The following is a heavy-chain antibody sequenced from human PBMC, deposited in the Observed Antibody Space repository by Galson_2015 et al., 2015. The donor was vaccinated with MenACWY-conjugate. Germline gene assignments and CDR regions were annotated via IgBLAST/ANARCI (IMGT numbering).Heavy chain of an antibody. CDR2: ISYDGNNK. Sequence: SLRLSCAASGFTFSHYGMLWVRQAPGKGLEWVTAISYDGNNKYYADSVKGRFTISRDNSKNTVSLQMNGLTTEDTAVYFCARVLSSGWTRQFDYWGQGTLVAVSS. CDR3: ARVLSSGWTRQFDY. V-gene: IGHV3-30*03. J-gene: IGHJ4*02. CDR1: GFTFSHYG. D-gene: IGHD6-19*01.